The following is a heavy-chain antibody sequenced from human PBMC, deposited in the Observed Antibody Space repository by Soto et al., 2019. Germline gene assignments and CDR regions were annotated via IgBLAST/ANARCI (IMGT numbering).Heavy chain of an antibody. D-gene: IGHD3-16*01. CDR1: GGSISSYY. Sequence: PEETLSLTCTVSGGSISSYYWSWIRQPPGKGLEWIGYIYYSGSTNYNPSLKSRVTISVDTSKNQFSLKLSSVTAADTAVYYCARLPYPFGGFNYWGQGTLVTVSS. CDR2: IYYSGST. V-gene: IGHV4-59*01. CDR3: ARLPYPFGGFNY. J-gene: IGHJ4*02.